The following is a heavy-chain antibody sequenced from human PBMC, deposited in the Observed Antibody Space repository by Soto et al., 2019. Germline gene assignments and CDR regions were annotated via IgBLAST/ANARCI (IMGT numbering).Heavy chain of an antibody. CDR3: ARPRSGSYRLDYYGMDV. CDR2: IYPGDSDT. J-gene: IGHJ6*04. D-gene: IGHD3-10*01. Sequence: PGESLKISCKGSGYSFTNYWIAWVRQMPGKGLEWMGIIYPGDSDTRYSPSFQGQVTISADKSISTAYLQWRSLRASDTAMYYCARPRSGSYRLDYYGMDVWGKGTTVTVSA. V-gene: IGHV5-51*01. CDR1: GYSFTNYW.